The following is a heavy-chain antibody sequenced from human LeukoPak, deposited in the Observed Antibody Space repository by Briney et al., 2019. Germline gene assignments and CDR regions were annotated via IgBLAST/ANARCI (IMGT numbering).Heavy chain of an antibody. J-gene: IGHJ4*02. D-gene: IGHD6-19*01. V-gene: IGHV3-7*03. CDR3: ASPSGWYNY. CDR2: IKEDGSEA. Sequence: GGSLRLSCAAAGFTFSRYWMSWVRQATGKGLECVAKIKEDGSEAHYVDSVKGRFTISRDNSKNTLYLQMNSLRAEDTAVYYCASPSGWYNYWGQGTLVTVSS. CDR1: GFTFSRYW.